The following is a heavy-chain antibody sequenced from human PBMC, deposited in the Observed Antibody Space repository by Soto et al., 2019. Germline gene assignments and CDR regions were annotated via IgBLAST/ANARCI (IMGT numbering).Heavy chain of an antibody. D-gene: IGHD4-17*01. J-gene: IGHJ4*02. V-gene: IGHV3-23*01. CDR1: GFTFSSYA. CDR3: AKDVGLANEDYGDFCDY. Sequence: GGSLRLSCAASGFTFSSYAMSWVRQAPGKGLEWVSAISGSGGSTYYADSVKGRFTISRDNSKNTLYLQMNSLRAEDTAVYYCAKDVGLANEDYGDFCDYWGQGTLVTVSS. CDR2: ISGSGGST.